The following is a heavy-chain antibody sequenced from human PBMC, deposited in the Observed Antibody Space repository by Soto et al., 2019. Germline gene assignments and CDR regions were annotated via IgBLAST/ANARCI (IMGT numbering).Heavy chain of an antibody. Sequence: QVQLVESGGGLVKPGGSLRLSCAASGFTFSDYYMSWIRQAPGKGLEWVSYISSSGSTTKYADSVKGRFTISRDNXKNSLYLQMNSLRAEDTAVYYCARSMKQQLIPLDYWGQGTLVTVSS. D-gene: IGHD6-13*01. CDR3: ARSMKQQLIPLDY. V-gene: IGHV3-11*01. CDR2: ISSSGSTT. J-gene: IGHJ4*02. CDR1: GFTFSDYY.